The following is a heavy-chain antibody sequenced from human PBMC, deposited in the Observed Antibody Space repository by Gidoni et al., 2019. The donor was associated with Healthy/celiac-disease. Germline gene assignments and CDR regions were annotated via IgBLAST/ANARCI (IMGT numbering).Heavy chain of an antibody. D-gene: IGHD3-10*01. CDR2: INPSGGST. J-gene: IGHJ4*02. Sequence: QVQLVQSGAEVKKPGASVKVSCKASGYTFTSYYMHWVRQAPGQGRGWMGIINPSGGSTSYAQKCQGRVTMTRDTSTSTVYMELSSLRSEDTAVYYCARAESRERLLWFGELSGAFFDYWGQGTLVTVSS. CDR1: GYTFTSYY. CDR3: ARAESRERLLWFGELSGAFFDY. V-gene: IGHV1-46*03.